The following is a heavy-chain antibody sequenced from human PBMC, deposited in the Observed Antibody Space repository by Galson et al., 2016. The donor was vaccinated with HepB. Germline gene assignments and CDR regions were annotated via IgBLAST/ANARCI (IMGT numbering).Heavy chain of an antibody. V-gene: IGHV3-30*18. D-gene: IGHD5/OR15-5a*01. J-gene: IGHJ4*02. CDR3: AKDPKGYSVHGLFDY. CDR1: GFTFSSYG. CDR2: ISYDASNK. Sequence: SLRLSCAASGFTFSSYGTHWVRQAPGKGLEWVAVISYDASNKYYADYVKGRFTISKDNSKNTLCLQMNSLTAEDTAVYYCAKDPKGYSVHGLFDYWGQGTLVTVSS.